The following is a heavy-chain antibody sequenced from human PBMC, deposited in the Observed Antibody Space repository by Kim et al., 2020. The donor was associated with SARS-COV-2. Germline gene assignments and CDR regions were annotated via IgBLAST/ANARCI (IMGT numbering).Heavy chain of an antibody. V-gene: IGHV3-7*05. CDR3: VSFNTLTNSYFHATDY. CDR2: IKQDGSEI. CDR1: GFTFRNYW. Sequence: GGSLRLSCIASGFTFRNYWMNWVRQAPGKGLEWVANIKQDGSEINYVDSMKGRFTISRDNARQMWFLQMDSLRPEDTAIYHCVSFNTLTNSYFHATDYWGQGTLVTVSA. J-gene: IGHJ4*02. D-gene: IGHD1-26*01.